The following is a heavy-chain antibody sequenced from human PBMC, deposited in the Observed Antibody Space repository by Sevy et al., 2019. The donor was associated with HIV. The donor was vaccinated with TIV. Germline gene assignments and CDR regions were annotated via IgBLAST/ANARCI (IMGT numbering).Heavy chain of an antibody. CDR3: TRDDIYTHPWEFDW. CDR2: INPNNGAS. D-gene: IGHD1-26*01. V-gene: IGHV1-2*02. Sequence: ASVKVSCKSVGYTFTDYYLHWVRQAPGQGLEWMAWINPNNGASRSAEKFQGRITLTRDMSISTAYMELSRLRPDDTAIYFCTRDDIYTHPWEFDWWGHGARVTVSS. J-gene: IGHJ4*01. CDR1: GYTFTDYY.